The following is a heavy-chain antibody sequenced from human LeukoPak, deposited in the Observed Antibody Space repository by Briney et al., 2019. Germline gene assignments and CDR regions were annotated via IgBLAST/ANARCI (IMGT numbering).Heavy chain of an antibody. CDR3: ARDWEGIGGLSPGSDY. CDR1: GYTFTSYG. Sequence: GASVKVSCKASGYTFTSYGISWVRQAPGQGLEWMGWISAYNGNTNYAQKLQGRVTMTTDTSTSTAYMELRSLRSDDTAVYYCARDWEGIGGLSPGSDYWGQGTLVTVSS. CDR2: ISAYNGNT. J-gene: IGHJ4*02. D-gene: IGHD3-10*01. V-gene: IGHV1-18*01.